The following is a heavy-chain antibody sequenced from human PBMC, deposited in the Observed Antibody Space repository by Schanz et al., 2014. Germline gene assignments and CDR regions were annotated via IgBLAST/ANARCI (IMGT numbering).Heavy chain of an antibody. Sequence: EVQLVESGGNFVQPGGSLSLSCAASGFTFENYAMNWVRQAPGKGLEWVSFISSSGTTTYYADSVKGRFTISRDNAKNSLYLQMNSLRDEDTAVYYCARDGERKGMLPYYFDYWGQGTLVTVSS. CDR1: GFTFENYA. D-gene: IGHD3-10*01. V-gene: IGHV3-48*02. J-gene: IGHJ4*02. CDR3: ARDGERKGMLPYYFDY. CDR2: ISSSGTTT.